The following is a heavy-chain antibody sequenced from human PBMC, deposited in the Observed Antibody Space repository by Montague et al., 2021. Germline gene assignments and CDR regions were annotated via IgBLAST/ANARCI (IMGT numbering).Heavy chain of an antibody. V-gene: IGHV6-1*01. J-gene: IGHJ4*02. Sequence: CAISGDSVAINSAAWNWNRQSPSRGLVRLGRTYYRSKWYNDYAVSVKSRITINPDTSKNQISLQLNSVTPEDTAVYYCARTSASSDYWGQGTLVTVSS. D-gene: IGHD1-26*01. CDR1: GDSVAINSAA. CDR3: ARTSASSDY. CDR2: TYYRSKWYN.